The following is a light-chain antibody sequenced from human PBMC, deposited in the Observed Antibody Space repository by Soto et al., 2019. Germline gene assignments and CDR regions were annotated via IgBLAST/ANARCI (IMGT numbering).Light chain of an antibody. Sequence: DIQLTQSPSTLSASVTDKVTLTCRASQNIHKWLAWYQQKPGKAPKLLIYDASTLENGVPSRFSGSGSGTEFTLTITSPQPDDFATYYCQEYNDNSYTFGQGTRLEI. CDR2: DAS. V-gene: IGKV1-5*01. CDR1: QNIHKW. J-gene: IGKJ5*01. CDR3: QEYNDNSYT.